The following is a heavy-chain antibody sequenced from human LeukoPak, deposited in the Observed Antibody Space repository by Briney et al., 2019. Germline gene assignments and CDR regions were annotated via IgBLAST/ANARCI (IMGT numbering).Heavy chain of an antibody. J-gene: IGHJ4*02. D-gene: IGHD1-26*01. V-gene: IGHV3-74*01. CDR3: VRDGVGAPPFDY. CDR1: GFTFSSHW. CDR2: IKSDGSSV. Sequence: PGGSLRLSCAASGFTFSSHWMHWVHQTPGKGLVWVSRIKSDGSSVDYADSVKGRFTISRDNAKNTLYLQMNSLRAEDMAVYYCVRDGVGAPPFDYWGQGALVTVSS.